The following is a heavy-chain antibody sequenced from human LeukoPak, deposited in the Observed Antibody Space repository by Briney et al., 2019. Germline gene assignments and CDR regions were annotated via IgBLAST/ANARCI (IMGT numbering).Heavy chain of an antibody. D-gene: IGHD1-26*01. CDR2: IWYDGSNK. CDR1: GFTFRGYG. Sequence: GGSLRLSCAAPGFTFRGYGMHWVRQAPGKGLEWVAVIWYDGSNKYYADSVKGRFTISRDNSKNTLYLQMNSLRAEDTAAYYCAKDMDQGGSTGFDYWGQGTLVTVPS. CDR3: AKDMDQGGSTGFDY. V-gene: IGHV3-33*06. J-gene: IGHJ4*02.